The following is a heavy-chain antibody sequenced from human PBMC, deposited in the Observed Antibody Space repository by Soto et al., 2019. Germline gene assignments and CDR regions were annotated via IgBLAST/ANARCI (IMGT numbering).Heavy chain of an antibody. V-gene: IGHV4-59*01. D-gene: IGHD2-2*01. J-gene: IGHJ3*02. Sequence: QVQLQESGPGLVKPSETLSLTCTVSGGSISSYYWSWIRQPPGKGLEWIGYIYYSGSTNYNPSLKSRVTISVDTSKNQFSLTLSSVTAADTAVYYCARAGGYCISTSCYALDAFDIWGQGTMVTVSS. CDR2: IYYSGST. CDR3: ARAGGYCISTSCYALDAFDI. CDR1: GGSISSYY.